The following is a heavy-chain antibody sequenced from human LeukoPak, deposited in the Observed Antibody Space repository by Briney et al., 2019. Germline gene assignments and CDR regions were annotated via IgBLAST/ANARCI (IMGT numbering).Heavy chain of an antibody. CDR1: GRTFSSYS. CDR2: ISSSSSYI. D-gene: IGHD2-21*02. V-gene: IGHV3-21*01. CDR3: ARDGVVVVTATLSYFDY. Sequence: PGGSLRLSCAASGRTFSSYSMNWVRQAPGKGLEWVSSISSSSSYIYYADSVKGRFTISRDNAKNSLYLQMNSLRAEDTAVYYCARDGVVVVTATLSYFDYWGQGTLVTVSS. J-gene: IGHJ4*02.